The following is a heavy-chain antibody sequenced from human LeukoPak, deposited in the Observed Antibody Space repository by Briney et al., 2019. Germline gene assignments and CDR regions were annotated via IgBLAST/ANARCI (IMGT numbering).Heavy chain of an antibody. CDR2: ISSSSSTI. CDR3: ARSPMITFGGVIAPFDY. Sequence: GGSLRLSCAASGFTFSSYSMNWVRQAPGKGLEWVSYISSSSSTIYYADSVKGRFTISRDNAKNSLYLQMNSLRAEDTAVYYCARSPMITFGGVIAPFDYCGQGTLVTVSS. J-gene: IGHJ4*02. D-gene: IGHD3-16*02. CDR1: GFTFSSYS. V-gene: IGHV3-48*01.